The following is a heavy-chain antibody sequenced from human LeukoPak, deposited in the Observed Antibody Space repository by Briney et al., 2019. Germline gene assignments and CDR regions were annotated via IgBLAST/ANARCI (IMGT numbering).Heavy chain of an antibody. CDR1: GGTFSSYA. D-gene: IGHD2-15*01. CDR2: IIPIFGTA. CDR3: ARDHQSLGYCSGGSCPGRYYYYYMDV. V-gene: IGHV1-69*05. J-gene: IGHJ6*03. Sequence: GSSVKVSCKASGGTFSSYAISWVRQAPGQGLEWMGRIIPIFGTANYAQKFQGRVTITTDESTSTAYMELSSLRPEDTAVYYCARDHQSLGYCSGGSCPGRYYYYYMDVWGKGTTVTVSS.